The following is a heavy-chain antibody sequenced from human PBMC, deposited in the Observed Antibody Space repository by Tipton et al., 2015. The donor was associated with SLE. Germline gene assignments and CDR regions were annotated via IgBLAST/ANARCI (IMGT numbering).Heavy chain of an antibody. CDR1: GGSISSNNFF. V-gene: IGHV4-31*03. CDR2: IHYDGTA. Sequence: TLSLTCTVSGGSISSNNFFWSWLRQHPGKGLEWIAYIHYDGTAFYNPSLKSRVTISVDTSNNQFSLQLSSVTAADTALYYCVSSGYPLGSFDVWGQGTMVTVS. J-gene: IGHJ3*01. CDR3: VSSGYPLGSFDV. D-gene: IGHD3-9*01.